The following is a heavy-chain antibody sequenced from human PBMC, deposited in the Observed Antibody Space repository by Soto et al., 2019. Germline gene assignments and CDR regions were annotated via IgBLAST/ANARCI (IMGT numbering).Heavy chain of an antibody. V-gene: IGHV1-69*12. CDR3: ARDRVDYDYVWGRYRPNWFDP. CDR1: GGTFSSYA. CDR2: IIPIFGTA. Sequence: QVQLVQSGAEVKKPGSSVKVSCKASGGTFSSYAISWVRQAPGQGLEWMGGIIPIFGTANYAQKFQGRVTSAADESTSTAYMELSSLRSEDTAVYYCARDRVDYDYVWGRYRPNWFDPWGQGTLVTVSS. D-gene: IGHD3-16*02. J-gene: IGHJ5*02.